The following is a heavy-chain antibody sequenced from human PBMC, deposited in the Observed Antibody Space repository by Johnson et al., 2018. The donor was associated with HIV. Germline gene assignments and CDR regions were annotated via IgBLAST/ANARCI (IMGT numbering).Heavy chain of an antibody. J-gene: IGHJ3*01. CDR3: ARDLRPPTRTFDL. CDR1: EFTFSDYY. V-gene: IGHV3-11*04. CDR2: ISSSGSTI. D-gene: IGHD5/OR15-5a*01. Sequence: VQFVESGGGLVKPGGSLRLSCAAYEFTFSDYYMNWIRQAPGKGLECVSFISSSGSTIQYADSVKGRFTISRDNAKNSLYLQMNSLRDEDTAVYYCARDLRPPTRTFDLWGQGTMVTVSS.